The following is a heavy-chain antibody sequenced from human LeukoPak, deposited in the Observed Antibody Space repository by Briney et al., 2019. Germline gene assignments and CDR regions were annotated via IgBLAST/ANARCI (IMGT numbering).Heavy chain of an antibody. D-gene: IGHD4-11*01. Sequence: GGSLRLSCAASGFSFSTYSMNWVRQAPGKGLEWISFISSSSTTIYYADSVKGRFTISRDNAKDSLYLQMNSLRVEDTAVYYCARGSAVTANNFDFWGQGTLVTVSS. CDR1: GFSFSTYS. CDR2: ISSSSTTI. J-gene: IGHJ4*02. CDR3: ARGSAVTANNFDF. V-gene: IGHV3-48*04.